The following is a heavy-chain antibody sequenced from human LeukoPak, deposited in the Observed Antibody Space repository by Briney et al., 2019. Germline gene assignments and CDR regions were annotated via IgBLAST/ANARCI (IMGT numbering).Heavy chain of an antibody. Sequence: SETLSLTCTVSGGSISSYYWSWIRQPPGKGLEWIGYMYYRGSTNYNPSLKRRVTISVDTSKNQFSLKLSSVTAADTAVYYCARPPMSYYYYMDVWGKGTTVTVSS. CDR2: MYYRGST. J-gene: IGHJ6*03. CDR1: GGSISSYY. V-gene: IGHV4-59*01. CDR3: ARPPMSYYYYMDV.